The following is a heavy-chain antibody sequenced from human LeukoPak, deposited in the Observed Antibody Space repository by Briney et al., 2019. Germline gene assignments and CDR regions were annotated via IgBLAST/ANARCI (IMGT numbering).Heavy chain of an antibody. CDR1: GYTFTSYY. CDR2: INPSGGST. D-gene: IGHD3-22*01. J-gene: IGHJ6*03. CDR3: ARDFGDSSGNLPSYYMDV. V-gene: IGHV1-46*01. Sequence: ASVKVSCKASGYTFTSYYLYWVRQAPGQGLEWMGIINPSGGSTSYAQKFQGRVTMTRDTSTSTVYMELSSLRSEDTAVYYCARDFGDSSGNLPSYYMDVWGKGTTVTISS.